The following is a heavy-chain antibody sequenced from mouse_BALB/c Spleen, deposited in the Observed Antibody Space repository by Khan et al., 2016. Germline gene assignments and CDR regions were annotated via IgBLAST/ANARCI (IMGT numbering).Heavy chain of an antibody. J-gene: IGHJ4*01. CDR3: AIAWYSMDY. Sequence: QVQLQQSGAELMKPGASVKISCKATGYTFSNYWIEWVKQRPGHGLEWIGDILPGNANSNYNENLKGKATLNADTSSNTAYMQLSSLTSEGSDVYYCAIAWYSMDYWGQGTSVTVSS. V-gene: IGHV1-9*01. CDR2: ILPGNANS. CDR1: GYTFSNYW.